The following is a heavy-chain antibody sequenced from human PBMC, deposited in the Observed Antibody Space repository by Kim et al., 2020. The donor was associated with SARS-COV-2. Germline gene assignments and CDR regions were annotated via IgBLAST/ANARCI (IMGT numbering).Heavy chain of an antibody. Sequence: SETLSLTCTVSGGSISSGSYYWSWIRQPAGKGLEWIGRIYTSGSTNYNPSLKSRVTISVDTSKNQFSLKLSSVTAADTAVYYCARVALLDFWSGYKQWLGGDYYYYGMDVWGQGTTVTVSS. V-gene: IGHV4-61*02. CDR3: ARVALLDFWSGYKQWLGGDYYYYGMDV. D-gene: IGHD3-3*01. J-gene: IGHJ6*02. CDR2: IYTSGST. CDR1: GGSISSGSYY.